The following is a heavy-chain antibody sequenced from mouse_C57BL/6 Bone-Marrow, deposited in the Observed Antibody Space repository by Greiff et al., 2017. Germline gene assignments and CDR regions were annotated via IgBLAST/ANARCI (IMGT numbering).Heavy chain of an antibody. J-gene: IGHJ1*03. V-gene: IGHV1-72*01. CDR1: GYTFTSYW. CDR3: ASLVYYGNYERYFDV. CDR2: IDPNSGGT. Sequence: QVQLQQPGAELVKPGASVKLSCKASGYTFTSYWMHWVKQRPGRGLVWIGRIDPNSGGTKYNEKFKGKATLTVDKPSSTASMQLRSLTSENSAVSYYASLVYYGNYERYFDVWGTGTTVTVSS. D-gene: IGHD2-1*01.